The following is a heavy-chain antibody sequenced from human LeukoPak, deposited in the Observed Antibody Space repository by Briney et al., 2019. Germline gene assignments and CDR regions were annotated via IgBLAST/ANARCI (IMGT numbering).Heavy chain of an antibody. CDR2: ISPSGGTI. CDR1: GFAFSNYE. J-gene: IGHJ5*02. V-gene: IGHV3-48*03. D-gene: IGHD2-2*01. CDR3: VRVRYCSSTNCHGGWFDP. Sequence: GGSLRLSCAASGFAFSNYEMNWVRQAPGKGLEWVSYISPSGGTITYADSVKGRFTISRDNAKNSLYLQMNSLGAEDTVVYYCVRVRYCSSTNCHGGWFDPWGQGTLVTVSS.